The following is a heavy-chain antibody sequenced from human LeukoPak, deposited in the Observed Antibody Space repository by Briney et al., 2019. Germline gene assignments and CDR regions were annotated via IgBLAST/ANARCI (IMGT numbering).Heavy chain of an antibody. Sequence: ASVKVSCKASGYTFTSYYMHWVRQAPGQGLEWMGIINPSGGSTSYAQKFQGRVTMTRDTSISTAYMELSRLRSDDTAVYHCARVSYSSSWFDPWGQGTLVTVSS. CDR1: GYTFTSYY. CDR3: ARVSYSSSWFDP. V-gene: IGHV1-46*01. CDR2: INPSGGST. D-gene: IGHD6-13*01. J-gene: IGHJ5*02.